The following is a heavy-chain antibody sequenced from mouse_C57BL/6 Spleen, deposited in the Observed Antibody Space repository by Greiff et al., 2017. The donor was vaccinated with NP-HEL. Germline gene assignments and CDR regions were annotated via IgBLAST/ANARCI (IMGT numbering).Heavy chain of an antibody. D-gene: IGHD2-4*01. CDR2: IDPSDSET. CDR3: ARVYYDYHYYAMDY. J-gene: IGHJ4*01. V-gene: IGHV1-52*01. Sequence: QVQLQQPGAELVRPGSSVKLSCKASGYTFTSYWMHWVKQRPIQGLEWIGNIDPSDSETHYNQKFKDKATLTVDKSSSTAYMQLSSLTSEDSAVYYCARVYYDYHYYAMDYWGQGTSVTVSS. CDR1: GYTFTSYW.